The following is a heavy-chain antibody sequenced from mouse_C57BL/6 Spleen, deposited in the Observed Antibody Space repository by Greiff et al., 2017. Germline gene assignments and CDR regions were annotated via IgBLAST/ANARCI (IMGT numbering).Heavy chain of an antibody. D-gene: IGHD1-1*01. CDR1: GYSITSGYY. CDR3: ARSEVLRYSYYLDY. V-gene: IGHV3-6*01. CDR2: ISYDGSN. Sequence: EVQLQESGPGLVKPSQSLSLTCSVTGYSITSGYYWNWIRQFPGNKLEWMGYISYDGSNNYNPSLKNRISITRDTSKNQFFLKLNSVTTEDTATYYCARSEVLRYSYYLDYWGQGTTLTVSS. J-gene: IGHJ2*01.